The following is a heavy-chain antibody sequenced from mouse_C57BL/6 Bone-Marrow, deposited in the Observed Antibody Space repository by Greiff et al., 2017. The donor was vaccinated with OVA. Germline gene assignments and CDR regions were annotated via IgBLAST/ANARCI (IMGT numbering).Heavy chain of an antibody. CDR1: GYTFTSYG. CDR2: IYPRSGNT. V-gene: IGHV1-81*01. D-gene: IGHD1-1*02. J-gene: IGHJ1*03. CDR3: AVGSGWYFDV. Sequence: QVQLKESGAELARPGASVKLSCKASGYTFTSYGISWVKQRTGQGLEWIGEIYPRSGNTYYNEKFKGKATLTADKSSSTAYMELRSLTSEDSAVYYCAVGSGWYFDVWGTGTTVTVSS.